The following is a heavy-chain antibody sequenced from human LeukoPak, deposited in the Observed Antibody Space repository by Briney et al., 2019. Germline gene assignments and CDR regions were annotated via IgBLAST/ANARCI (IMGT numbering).Heavy chain of an antibody. CDR1: GFTFSSYG. D-gene: IGHD6-19*01. CDR3: AKDKSSGRPVSSYYGMDV. V-gene: IGHV3-30*18. Sequence: GGSLRLSCAASGFTFSSYGMPWVRQAPGKGLEWVAVISYDGSNKYYADSVKGRFTISRDNSKNTLYLQMNSLRAEDTAVYYCAKDKSSGRPVSSYYGMDVWGQGTTVTVSS. CDR2: ISYDGSNK. J-gene: IGHJ6*02.